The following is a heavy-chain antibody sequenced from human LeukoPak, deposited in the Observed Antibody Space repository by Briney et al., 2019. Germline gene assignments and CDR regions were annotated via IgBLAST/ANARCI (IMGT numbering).Heavy chain of an antibody. CDR1: GFTFSSYA. Sequence: GGSLRLSCAASGFTFSSYAMSWVRQAPGKGLEWVSAISGSGGSTYYADSVKGRFTISRDNSKNTLYLQMNSLRAEDTAVYYCAKARSGSGSYYWDYWGQGTLVTVSS. D-gene: IGHD3-10*01. CDR2: ISGSGGST. V-gene: IGHV3-23*01. CDR3: AKARSGSGSYYWDY. J-gene: IGHJ4*02.